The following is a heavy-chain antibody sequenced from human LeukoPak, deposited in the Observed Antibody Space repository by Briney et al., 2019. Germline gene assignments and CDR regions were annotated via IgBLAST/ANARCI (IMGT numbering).Heavy chain of an antibody. Sequence: SETLSLTCAVSGGSISSGGYSWSWIRQPPGKGLEWIGYIYHSGSTYYNPSLKSRVTISVDTSKNQFSLKLSSVTAADTAVYYCARRDFYVWGSYRSGTGSFDYWGQGTLVTVSS. CDR2: IYHSGST. D-gene: IGHD3-16*02. CDR1: GGSISSGGYS. V-gene: IGHV4-30-2*01. J-gene: IGHJ4*02. CDR3: ARRDFYVWGSYRSGTGSFDY.